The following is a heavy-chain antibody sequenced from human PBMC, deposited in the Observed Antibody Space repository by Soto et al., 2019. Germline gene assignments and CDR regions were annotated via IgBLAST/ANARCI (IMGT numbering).Heavy chain of an antibody. CDR1: GGSISSSNW. V-gene: IGHV4-4*02. CDR3: ARDRPITIFGVVKGDGFDP. Sequence: QVQLQESGPGLVKPSGTLSLTCAVSGGSISSSNWWSWVRQPPGKGLEWIGEIYHSGSTNYNPSLKSRVTISLDKSKNQFSLKLSSVTAADTAVYYCARDRPITIFGVVKGDGFDPWGQGTLVTVSS. CDR2: IYHSGST. J-gene: IGHJ5*02. D-gene: IGHD3-3*01.